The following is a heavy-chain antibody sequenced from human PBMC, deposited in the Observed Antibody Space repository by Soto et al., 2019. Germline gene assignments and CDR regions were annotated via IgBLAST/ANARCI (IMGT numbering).Heavy chain of an antibody. Sequence: QVQLQESGPGLVKPSETLSLTCSVSGGSLSSGFWGWFRQPPGKGLEWIGLIHYSGSTTYNPPLASRLTISLDTSKNHSSPRLSSVTAADTALYYCTVGGGWLTDYWGQGTLVTVSS. J-gene: IGHJ4*02. CDR1: GGSLSSGF. CDR2: IHYSGST. D-gene: IGHD5-12*01. CDR3: TVGGGWLTDY. V-gene: IGHV4-59*01.